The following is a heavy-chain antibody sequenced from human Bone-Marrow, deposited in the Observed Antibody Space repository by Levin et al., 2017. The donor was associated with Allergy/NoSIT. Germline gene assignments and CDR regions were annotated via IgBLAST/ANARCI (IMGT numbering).Heavy chain of an antibody. CDR2: ITTASNYK. V-gene: IGHV3-21*01. Sequence: AGGSLRLSCTASGFDFHIYIMNWVRQAPGKGLEWLSSITTASNYKYYTDSVKGRFTISRDNGKKSLYLQMNSLRAEDTAVYYCARSHPLSGTTHFSYQDGMDVWGQGTTVTVSS. J-gene: IGHJ6*02. D-gene: IGHD1/OR15-1a*01. CDR3: ARSHPLSGTTHFSYQDGMDV. CDR1: GFDFHIYI.